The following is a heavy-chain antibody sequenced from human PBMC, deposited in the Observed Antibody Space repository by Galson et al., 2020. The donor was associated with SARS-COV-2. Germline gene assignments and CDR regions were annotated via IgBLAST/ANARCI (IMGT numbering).Heavy chain of an antibody. V-gene: IGHV3-30*03. CDR2: ISYDGSNK. CDR3: ARDRGVYDYGDY. CDR1: GITFSSYG. J-gene: IGHJ4*02. D-gene: IGHD3-10*01. Sequence: GESLKISCAASGITFSSYGMHWVRQAPGKGLEWVAVISYDGSNKYYADSVKGRFTISRDNSKNTLYLQMNSLRAEDTAVYYCARDRGVYDYGDYWGQGTLVTVSS.